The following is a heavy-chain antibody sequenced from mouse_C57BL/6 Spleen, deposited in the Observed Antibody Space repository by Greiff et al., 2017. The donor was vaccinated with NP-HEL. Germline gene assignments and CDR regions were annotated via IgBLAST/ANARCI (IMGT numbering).Heavy chain of an antibody. CDR3: TRWRLIRSPWFAN. Sequence: QVQLQQSGAELVRPGASVTLSCKASGYTFTDYEMHWVKQTPVQGLEWIGAIDPETGGTAYNQKFKGKAILTAAKSSSTAYMELRSLTSEDSAVYYCTRWRLIRSPWFANWGQETLVTDSA. CDR2: IDPETGGT. CDR1: GYTFTDYE. J-gene: IGHJ3*01. V-gene: IGHV1-15*01. D-gene: IGHD1-1*01.